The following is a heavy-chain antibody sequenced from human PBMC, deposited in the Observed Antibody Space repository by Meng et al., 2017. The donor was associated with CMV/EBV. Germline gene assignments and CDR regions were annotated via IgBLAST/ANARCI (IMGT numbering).Heavy chain of an antibody. CDR2: IYGGDSET. J-gene: IGHJ4*02. CDR3: ARVEQQPYYFDY. D-gene: IGHD6-13*01. V-gene: IGHV5-51*01. CDR1: VLHLSHYW. Sequence: GEPLQISCNVSVLHLSHYWIAWVRQKPGKGLEWMGMIYGGDSETKLSPSFQGQVTLSADKSADTASLQWSSLRPSDSAMYFCARVEQQPYYFDYWGQGTLVTVS.